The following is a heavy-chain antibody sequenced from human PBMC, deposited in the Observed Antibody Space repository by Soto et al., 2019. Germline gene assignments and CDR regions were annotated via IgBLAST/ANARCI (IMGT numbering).Heavy chain of an antibody. Sequence: GGSLRLSCAASGFIFNNYAMTWVRQGPGKGLEWVSAISANGGGTYYTDSVKGRFTISRDISKIMLYLQMNSLRAEDTAIYYCAKAPYSSSPEFDYWGQGALVTVSS. D-gene: IGHD6-6*01. CDR1: GFIFNNYA. J-gene: IGHJ4*02. V-gene: IGHV3-23*01. CDR2: ISANGGGT. CDR3: AKAPYSSSPEFDY.